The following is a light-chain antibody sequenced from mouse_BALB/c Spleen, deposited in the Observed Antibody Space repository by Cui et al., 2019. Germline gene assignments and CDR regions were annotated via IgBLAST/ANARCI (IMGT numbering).Light chain of an antibody. CDR2: DTS. V-gene: IGKV4-59*01. CDR1: SSGSY. J-gene: IGKJ2*01. CDR3: QQWSSNPPT. Sequence: QIVLTQSPAITSASPGEKVTMTCSASSSGSYMHWYQQKSGTSPKRWIYDTSKLASGVPARFSGSGSGTSYSLTISSMEAEDAATYYCQQWSSNPPTFGGGTKLEIK.